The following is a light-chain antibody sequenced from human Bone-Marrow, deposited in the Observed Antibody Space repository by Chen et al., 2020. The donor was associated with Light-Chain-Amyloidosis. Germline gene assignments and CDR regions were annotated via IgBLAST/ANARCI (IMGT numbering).Light chain of an antibody. Sequence: QSALTQPASVSGSPGQSITISCTGTSSDVGGDNHVSWYQQHPDKAPKLMIYEVTNRPSWVPVRFSGSKSYNTASLTISGLQTEDEADYFCSSYTITNTLVFGSGTRVTVL. CDR1: SSDVGGDNH. J-gene: IGLJ1*01. CDR3: SSYTITNTLV. V-gene: IGLV2-14*01. CDR2: EVT.